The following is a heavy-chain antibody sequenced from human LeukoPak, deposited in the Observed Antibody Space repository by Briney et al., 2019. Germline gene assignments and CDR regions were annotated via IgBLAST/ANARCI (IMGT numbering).Heavy chain of an antibody. J-gene: IGHJ2*01. Sequence: PSETLSLTCAVYGGSFSDYYWSWIRQPPGRGLEWIGEINHSGSTNYNPSLKSRVTISVDTSKNQSSLKLSSVTAADTAVYYCASCSDNCYLRYFDLWGRGTLVTVSS. D-gene: IGHD2-21*02. CDR3: ASCSDNCYLRYFDL. V-gene: IGHV4-34*01. CDR2: INHSGST. CDR1: GGSFSDYY.